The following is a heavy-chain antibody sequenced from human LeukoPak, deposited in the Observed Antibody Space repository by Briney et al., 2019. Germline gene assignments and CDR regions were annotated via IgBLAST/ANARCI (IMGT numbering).Heavy chain of an antibody. D-gene: IGHD3-22*01. J-gene: IGHJ3*01. V-gene: IGHV4-39*01. CDR3: ARTHSSLDAFDV. Sequence: TSETLSLTCSVSGGSISVSGYYRGWIRQSPEKGLEWIANIYYSGTTYYSPSLESRFTISVETSKSQFSLRMTSVAAADTAVYYCARTHSSLDAFDVWGQGTMVIVSS. CDR2: IYYSGTT. CDR1: GGSISVSGYY.